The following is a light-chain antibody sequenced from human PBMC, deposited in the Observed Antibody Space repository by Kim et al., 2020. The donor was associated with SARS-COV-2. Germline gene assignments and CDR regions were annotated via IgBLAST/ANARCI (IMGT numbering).Light chain of an antibody. CDR1: SSNIGNNY. Sequence: GPKVHISGSGSSSNIGNNYVSWYQQLPGTAPKLLIYDNNKRPSGIPDRFSGSKSGTSATLGITGLQTGDEADYYCGTWDSSLSAVVFGGGTQLTVL. J-gene: IGLJ2*01. V-gene: IGLV1-51*01. CDR2: DNN. CDR3: GTWDSSLSAVV.